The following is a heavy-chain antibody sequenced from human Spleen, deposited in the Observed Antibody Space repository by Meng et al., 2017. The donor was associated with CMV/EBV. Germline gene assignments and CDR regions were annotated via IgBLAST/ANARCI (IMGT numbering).Heavy chain of an antibody. CDR2: VNSDGTIT. Sequence: GESLKISCAASGFTFSTYWMHWVRQAPGKGLAWVSRVNSDGTITTYADSVKGRFTISRDNAKRTVYLHMNSLRAEDTAVYYCARSYLFTGTYADYWGQGALVTVSS. J-gene: IGHJ4*02. CDR3: ARSYLFTGTYADY. D-gene: IGHD1-26*01. CDR1: GFTFSTYW. V-gene: IGHV3-74*01.